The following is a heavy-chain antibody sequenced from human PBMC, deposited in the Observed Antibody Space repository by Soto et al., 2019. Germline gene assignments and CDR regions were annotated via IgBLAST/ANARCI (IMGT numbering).Heavy chain of an antibody. CDR2: ISSSGSTI. D-gene: IGHD3-22*01. Sequence: GGSLRLSCAASGFTFSSYEMNWVRQAPGKGLEWVSYISSSGSTIYYADSVKGRFTISRDNAKNSLYLQMNSLRAEDTAVYYCASGAWLDRYYYYYGMDVWGQGTTVTVSS. CDR3: ASGAWLDRYYYYYGMDV. CDR1: GFTFSSYE. J-gene: IGHJ6*02. V-gene: IGHV3-48*03.